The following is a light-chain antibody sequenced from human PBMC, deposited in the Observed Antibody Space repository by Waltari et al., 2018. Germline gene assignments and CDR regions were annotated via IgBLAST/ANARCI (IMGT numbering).Light chain of an antibody. V-gene: IGKV4-1*01. J-gene: IGKJ1*01. CDR2: WAS. Sequence: DIVMTQTPDSLAVSPGERATSNSQYSQSVLYSSNNKNYLAWYQQKPGQPPTLLIYWASTRESVVPSRFSGSGSGTDFTLTISSLQAEDVAVYYCQQYYSTPLTFGQGTKVEIK. CDR1: QSVLYSSNNKNY. CDR3: QQYYSTPLT.